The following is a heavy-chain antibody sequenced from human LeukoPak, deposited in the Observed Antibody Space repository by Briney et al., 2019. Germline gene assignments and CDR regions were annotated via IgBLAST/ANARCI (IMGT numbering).Heavy chain of an antibody. CDR1: GYTFTSYG. V-gene: IGHV1-18*01. J-gene: IGHJ5*02. Sequence: ASVKVSCKASGYTFTSYGISWVRQAPGQGLEWMGWISAYNGNTNYAQKLQGRVTMTTDTSTSTAYMELRSLRSDDTAVYYCARGRDYYDSWNWFDPWGQGTLVTVSS. D-gene: IGHD3-22*01. CDR2: ISAYNGNT. CDR3: ARGRDYYDSWNWFDP.